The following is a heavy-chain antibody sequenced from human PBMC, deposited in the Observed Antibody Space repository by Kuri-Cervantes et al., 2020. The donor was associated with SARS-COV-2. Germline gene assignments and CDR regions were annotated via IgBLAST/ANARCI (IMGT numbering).Heavy chain of an antibody. J-gene: IGHJ4*02. Sequence: ASVKVSCKVSGYTLTELSMHWVRQAPGKGLEWMGGFDPEDGETIYAQKFQGRVTMTEDTSTDTAYMELSSLRSEDTAVYYCARSPGDGDYDPFDYWGQGTLVTAPQ. CDR3: ARSPGDGDYDPFDY. CDR2: FDPEDGET. V-gene: IGHV1-24*01. D-gene: IGHD4-17*01. CDR1: GYTLTELS.